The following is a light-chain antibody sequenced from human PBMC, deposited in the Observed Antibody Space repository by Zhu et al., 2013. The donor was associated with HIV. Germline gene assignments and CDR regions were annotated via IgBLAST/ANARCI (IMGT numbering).Light chain of an antibody. CDR3: CSYAGDSTYV. CDR1: NSDVGEYNY. CDR2: EVS. J-gene: IGLJ1*01. Sequence: QSALTQPASVSGSPGQSITISCTGTNSDVGEYNYVSWYQQHPGKAPKLIIYEVSNRPSGVSNRFSGSKSGNTASLTISGLQDDDEAEYYCCSYAGDSTYVFGTGTTVTVL. V-gene: IGLV2-14*01.